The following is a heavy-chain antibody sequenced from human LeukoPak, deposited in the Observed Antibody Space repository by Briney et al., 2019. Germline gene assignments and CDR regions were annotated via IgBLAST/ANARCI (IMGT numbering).Heavy chain of an antibody. V-gene: IGHV1-69*05. CDR3: TRGSGSYYYYSMDV. J-gene: IGHJ6*03. CDR1: GYTFSNYA. D-gene: IGHD6-25*01. Sequence: ASVKVSCKASGYTFSNYAINWVRQAPGQGLEWMGGIIPILRTPSYAEKFQGRVTITTDESTNTAHMELSGLRSEDTAVYYCTRGSGSYYYYSMDVWGRGTTVIVSS. CDR2: IIPILRTP.